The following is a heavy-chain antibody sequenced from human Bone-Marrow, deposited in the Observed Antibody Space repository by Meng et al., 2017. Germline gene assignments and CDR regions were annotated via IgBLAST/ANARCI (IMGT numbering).Heavy chain of an antibody. CDR2: IYHSGST. CDR1: GYSISRGFY. V-gene: IGHV4-38-2*02. CDR3: AKASCSGGSCYSRSAFDI. Sequence: GSLRLSCTVSGYSISRGFYWGWIRQPPGKGLEWIGRIYHSGSTYYNSSLRSRVTISVDTSKNQFSLKVRSVTAADTAVYYCAKASCSGGSCYSRSAFDIWGQGTMVTVSS. D-gene: IGHD2-15*01. J-gene: IGHJ3*02.